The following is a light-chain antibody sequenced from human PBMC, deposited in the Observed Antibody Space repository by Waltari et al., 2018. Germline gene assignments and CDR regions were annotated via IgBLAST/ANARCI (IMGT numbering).Light chain of an antibody. V-gene: IGKV3-20*01. CDR1: QSVSGRY. CDR2: GAS. CDR3: QQYGSSPAT. J-gene: IGKJ5*01. Sequence: VLTQSPGPLSLSPGARATLSCSARQSVSGRYLAWYQQKPGQAPRLLIYGASYRATGIPDRFSGSGSGTDFTLTISRLEPEDFAVFYCQQYGSSPATFGQGTRLEIK.